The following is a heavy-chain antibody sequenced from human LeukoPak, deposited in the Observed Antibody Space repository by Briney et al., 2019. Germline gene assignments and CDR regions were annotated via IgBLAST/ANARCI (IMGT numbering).Heavy chain of an antibody. Sequence: VQPGGSLRLSCAASGFTFSTYAMSWVRQAPGKGLEWVSTFSGHTHSAYYADSVTGRFTISRDNSKNMLYLQMNSLRDEDTAVYSWARHPDFWGQGTLVTVSS. CDR2: FSGHTHSA. CDR3: ARHPDF. J-gene: IGHJ4*02. V-gene: IGHV3-23*01. CDR1: GFTFSTYA.